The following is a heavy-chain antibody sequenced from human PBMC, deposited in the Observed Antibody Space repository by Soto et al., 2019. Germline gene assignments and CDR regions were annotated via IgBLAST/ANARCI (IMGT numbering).Heavy chain of an antibody. CDR2: INPDNGNT. J-gene: IGHJ5*02. Sequence: WASVKVSCKASGYTFTRYTMNWVRQAPGQRLEWMGWINPDNGNTKSSQKFQDRVIITRDTSASTAYMDLSSLRSEDTAGYYCARGFATGQPDPWGQGTLVTVSS. CDR3: ARGFATGQPDP. CDR1: GYTFTRYT. V-gene: IGHV1-3*01. D-gene: IGHD3-3*01.